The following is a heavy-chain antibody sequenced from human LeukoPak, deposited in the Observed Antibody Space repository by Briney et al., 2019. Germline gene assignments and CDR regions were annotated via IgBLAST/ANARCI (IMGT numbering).Heavy chain of an antibody. CDR3: ARPRYGSGSLDS. V-gene: IGHV4-34*01. D-gene: IGHD3-10*01. J-gene: IGHJ4*02. Sequence: PSETLSLTCAVYGESFSGHYWTWIRQPPGRGLEWIGEINHSGSTTSNPSLNNRVTISVDTSKNQFSLKLTSVTAADTAVYYCARPRYGSGSLDSWGQRTLVTVSS. CDR2: INHSGST. CDR1: GESFSGHY.